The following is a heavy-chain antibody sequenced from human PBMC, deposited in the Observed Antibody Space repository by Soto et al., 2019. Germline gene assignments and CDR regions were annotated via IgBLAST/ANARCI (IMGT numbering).Heavy chain of an antibody. CDR2: ISAYNGNT. J-gene: IGHJ3*02. D-gene: IGHD2-15*01. CDR3: ARDHRGGTDAFEI. CDR1: GYTFTSFG. V-gene: IGHV1-18*01. Sequence: QVQLVQSGAEVKKPGASVKVSCKASGYTFTSFGISWVRQAPGQGLEWMGWISAYNGNTNYAENLQGRVTMTTDTSTSTADMELMSLRSDDTAVYYCARDHRGGTDAFEIWGQGTMVTVSS.